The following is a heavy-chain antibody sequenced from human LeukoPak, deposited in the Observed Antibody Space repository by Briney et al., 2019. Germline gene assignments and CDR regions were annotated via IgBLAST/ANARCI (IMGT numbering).Heavy chain of an antibody. CDR1: IDSFSNYH. J-gene: IGHJ4*02. D-gene: IGHD3-10*01. CDR3: ARQTGSGLFSLP. CDR2: IYFSGGT. V-gene: IGHV4-39*01. Sequence: SETLSLTCAVYIDSFSNYHWNWIRQTPAKGMEWIGSIYFSGGTYYNASLKSRVTISVDTSKNQFSLKLSSVTAADTAVYYCARQTGSGLFSLPGGQGTLVTVSS.